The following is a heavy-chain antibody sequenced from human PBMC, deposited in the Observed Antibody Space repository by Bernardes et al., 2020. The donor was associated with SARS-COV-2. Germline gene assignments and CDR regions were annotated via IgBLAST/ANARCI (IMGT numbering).Heavy chain of an antibody. Sequence: GGSLRLSCAASGFTFSDHYMDWVRQAPGKGLEWVGRTRNKANSYTTEYAASVKGRFTISRDDSKNSLYLQMNSLKTEDTAVYYCARAGYGYDYWGQGTLVTVSS. CDR2: TRNKANSYTT. V-gene: IGHV3-72*01. J-gene: IGHJ4*02. CDR3: ARAGYGYDY. CDR1: GFTFSDHY. D-gene: IGHD5-18*01.